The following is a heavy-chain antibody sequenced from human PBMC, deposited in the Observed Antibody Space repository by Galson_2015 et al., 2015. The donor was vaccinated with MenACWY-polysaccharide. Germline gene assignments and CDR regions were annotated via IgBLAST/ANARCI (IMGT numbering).Heavy chain of an antibody. CDR3: AREGSRIVFHAFDT. Sequence: SLRLSCAASGSRFSNSGMHWVRQAPGKGLEWVAVIQYDGSKIVYADSVKGRFTISRDNSKNTVFLEMNSLGAEDTAVYYCAREGSRIVFHAFDTWGQGTMVTVSP. V-gene: IGHV3-33*01. CDR1: GSRFSNSG. CDR2: IQYDGSKI. D-gene: IGHD2-15*01. J-gene: IGHJ3*02.